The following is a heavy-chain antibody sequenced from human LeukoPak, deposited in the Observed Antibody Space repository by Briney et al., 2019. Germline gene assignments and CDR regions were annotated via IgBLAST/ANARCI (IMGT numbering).Heavy chain of an antibody. CDR1: GYTFTGYY. Sequence: ASVKVSCKASGYTFTGYYMHWVRQAPGQGLEWMGWINPNSGGTNYAQKFQGRVTMTRDTSISTAYMELSRLRSDDTAVYYCARGAAVAGTAYNWFDPWGQGTLVTVSS. V-gene: IGHV1-2*02. J-gene: IGHJ5*02. CDR2: INPNSGGT. CDR3: ARGAAVAGTAYNWFDP. D-gene: IGHD6-19*01.